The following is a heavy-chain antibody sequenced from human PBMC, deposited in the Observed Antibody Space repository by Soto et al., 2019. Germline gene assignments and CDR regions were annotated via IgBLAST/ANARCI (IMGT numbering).Heavy chain of an antibody. J-gene: IGHJ4*02. CDR1: GGSISSYY. Sequence: SETLSLTCTVSGGSISSYYWSWIRQPAGKGLEWIGRIYTSGSTNYNPSLKSRVTMSVDTSKNQFSLKLSSVTAADTAVYYCARDYPVHYYYDSSGYSFHVPVFDYWGQGTLVTVSS. CDR3: ARDYPVHYYYDSSGYSFHVPVFDY. D-gene: IGHD3-22*01. CDR2: IYTSGST. V-gene: IGHV4-4*07.